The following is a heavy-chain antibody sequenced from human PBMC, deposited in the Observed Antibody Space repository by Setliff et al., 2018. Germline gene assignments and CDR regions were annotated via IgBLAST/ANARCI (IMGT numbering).Heavy chain of an antibody. V-gene: IGHV4-38-2*02. D-gene: IGHD4-17*01. Sequence: SETLSLTCTVSGYSIISGHYWGWIRQPPGKGVEWIGSISQSGSTYYNPSLRSRVTISLDTSKNQFSPKLTSVTAADTAVYYCAGGRRYDYGWDFDYWGQGTLVTVSS. CDR2: ISQSGST. CDR1: GYSIISGHY. J-gene: IGHJ4*02. CDR3: AGGRRYDYGWDFDY.